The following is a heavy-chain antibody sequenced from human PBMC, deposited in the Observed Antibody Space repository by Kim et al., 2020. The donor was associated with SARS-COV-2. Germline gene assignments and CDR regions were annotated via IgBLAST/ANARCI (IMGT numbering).Heavy chain of an antibody. Sequence: GGSLRLSCAASGFTFSSYSMNWVRQAPGKGLEWVSSISSSSSYIYYADSVKGRFTISRDNAKNSLYLQMNSLRAEDTAVYYCARGIDSSGYSLYWYFDLWGRGTLVTVSS. D-gene: IGHD3-22*01. J-gene: IGHJ2*01. CDR2: ISSSSSYI. CDR1: GFTFSSYS. CDR3: ARGIDSSGYSLYWYFDL. V-gene: IGHV3-21*01.